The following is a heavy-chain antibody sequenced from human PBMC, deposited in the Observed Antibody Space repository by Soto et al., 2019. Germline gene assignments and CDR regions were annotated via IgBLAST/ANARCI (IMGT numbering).Heavy chain of an antibody. J-gene: IGHJ4*02. CDR3: ARVPPYYDSSGFPDY. D-gene: IGHD3-22*01. CDR2: IYYSGST. Sequence: SETLSLTCTVSGGSISSGDYYWSWIRQPPGKGLEWIGYIYYSGSTYYNPSLKSRVTISVDTSKNQFSLKLSSVTAADTAVYYCARVPPYYDSSGFPDYWGQGTLVTVSS. V-gene: IGHV4-30-4*01. CDR1: GGSISSGDYY.